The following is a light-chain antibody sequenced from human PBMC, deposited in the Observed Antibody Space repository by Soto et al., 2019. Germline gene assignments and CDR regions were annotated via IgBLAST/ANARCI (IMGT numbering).Light chain of an antibody. CDR1: QSISNW. Sequence: DIQMTQSPSTLSASVGDRVTITCRASQSISNWLAWYQQKPGKAPKVLIYKASSLESEVPSRFSGRGSGTEFTLTIGSLQPDAFATYYCQQYNSYPWTFGQGTKVEIK. V-gene: IGKV1-5*03. CDR3: QQYNSYPWT. CDR2: KAS. J-gene: IGKJ1*01.